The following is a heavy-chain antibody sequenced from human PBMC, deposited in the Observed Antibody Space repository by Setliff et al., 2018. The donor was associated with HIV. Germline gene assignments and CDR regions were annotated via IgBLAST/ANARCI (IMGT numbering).Heavy chain of an antibody. J-gene: IGHJ3*02. Sequence: PGGSLRLSCAASGFTFSTYWMHWVRQAPGKGLEWVSTIGAVGSPTFYAESVKGRFTISKDNSKNTLYLQMSSLRDADTAVYYCAKVFFFGVDAFDIWGQGTMVTVSS. CDR3: AKVFFFGVDAFDI. D-gene: IGHD3-10*01. CDR2: IGAVGSPT. V-gene: IGHV3-23*01. CDR1: GFTFSTYW.